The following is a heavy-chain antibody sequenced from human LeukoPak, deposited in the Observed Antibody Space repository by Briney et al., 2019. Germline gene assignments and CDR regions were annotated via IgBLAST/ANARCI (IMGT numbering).Heavy chain of an antibody. CDR2: INPNSGGT. J-gene: IGHJ3*02. CDR1: GYTFTGYY. Sequence: ASVKVSCKASGYTFTGYYMHWVRQAPGQGLEWMGWINPNSGGTNYAQKFQGRVTMTRDTSISTAYMELSRLRSDDTAVYYCAAALYGVNAFDIWGQGTMVTVSS. D-gene: IGHD4-17*01. V-gene: IGHV1-2*02. CDR3: AAALYGVNAFDI.